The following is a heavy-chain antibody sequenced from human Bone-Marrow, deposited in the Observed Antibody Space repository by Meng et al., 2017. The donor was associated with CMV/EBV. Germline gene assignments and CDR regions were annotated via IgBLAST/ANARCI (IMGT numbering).Heavy chain of an antibody. CDR1: GFIFNNYW. Sequence: GESLKISCAVSGFIFNNYWMHWVRQAPGKGLVWVSRINSDGSSTTYADSVKGRFTISRDNAKKMLYLQMNSLRVEDTAVYYCARDHTYYDFWSGYSPYYYYGMDVWGQGNTVPVSS. CDR2: INSDGSST. D-gene: IGHD3-3*01. CDR3: ARDHTYYDFWSGYSPYYYYGMDV. J-gene: IGHJ6*02. V-gene: IGHV3-74*03.